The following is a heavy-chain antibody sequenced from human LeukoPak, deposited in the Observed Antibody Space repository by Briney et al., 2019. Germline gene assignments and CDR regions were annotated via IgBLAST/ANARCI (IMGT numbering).Heavy chain of an antibody. V-gene: IGHV1-2*02. CDR2: INPNSGGT. D-gene: IGHD1-26*01. Sequence: ASVKVSCKASGYTFTGYCMHWVRQAPGQGLEWMGWINPNSGGTNYAQKFQGRVTMTRGTSISTAYMELSRLRSDDTAVYYCARDYSGSRQTGHWFDPWGQGTLVTVSS. CDR3: ARDYSGSRQTGHWFDP. CDR1: GYTFTGYC. J-gene: IGHJ5*02.